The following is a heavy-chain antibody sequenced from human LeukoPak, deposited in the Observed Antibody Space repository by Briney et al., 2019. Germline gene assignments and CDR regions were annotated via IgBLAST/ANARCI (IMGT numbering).Heavy chain of an antibody. V-gene: IGHV3-23*01. CDR1: GFTFSSYA. CDR2: ISVSGGRT. J-gene: IGHJ3*02. Sequence: GGSLRLSCAASGFTFSSYAMSWVRKPQGKGLERVWAISVSGGRTYYADSVKGRFINSRDNSKNTPYLQMNSLRAEDTAVYYCAKDLATSSYSSSWYRAYYYDSSGYNDAFDIWGQGTMVTVSS. CDR3: AKDLATSSYSSSWYRAYYYDSSGYNDAFDI. D-gene: IGHD3-22*01.